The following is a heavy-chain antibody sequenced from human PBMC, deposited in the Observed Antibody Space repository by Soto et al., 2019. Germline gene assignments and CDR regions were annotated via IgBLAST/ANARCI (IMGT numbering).Heavy chain of an antibody. D-gene: IGHD6-19*01. CDR2: INPSGGST. CDR3: ARDTRQAVAGLY. Sequence: QVQLVQSGAEVKKPGASVKVSCKASGYTFTSYYMHWVRQAPGQGLEWMGIINPSGGSTSYAQKFQGRFTMTRDTSTSTVYMELSSLRSEDTAVYYCARDTRQAVAGLYWGQGTLVTVSS. V-gene: IGHV1-46*01. J-gene: IGHJ4*02. CDR1: GYTFTSYY.